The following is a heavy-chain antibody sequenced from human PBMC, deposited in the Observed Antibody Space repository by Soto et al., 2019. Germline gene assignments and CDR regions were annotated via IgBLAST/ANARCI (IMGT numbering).Heavy chain of an antibody. V-gene: IGHV4-59*01. D-gene: IGHD4-17*01. Sequence: NPSETLSLTCTVSGGSISSYYWSWIRQPPGKGLEWIGYIYYSGSTNYNPSLKSRVTISVDTSKNQFSLKLSSVTAADTAVYYCARDSGYLSYGDTSAFDIWGQGTMVTVSS. J-gene: IGHJ3*02. CDR2: IYYSGST. CDR1: GGSISSYY. CDR3: ARDSGYLSYGDTSAFDI.